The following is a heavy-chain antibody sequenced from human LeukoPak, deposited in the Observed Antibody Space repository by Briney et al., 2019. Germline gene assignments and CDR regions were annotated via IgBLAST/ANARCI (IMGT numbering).Heavy chain of an antibody. CDR3: ARDGCSGGSCYSLYYYYMDV. CDR2: ISSSSSYI. D-gene: IGHD2-15*01. Sequence: GGSLRLSCAASGFTFSSYSMNWVRQAPGKGLEWVSSISSSSSYIYYADSVKGRFTISRDNAKNSLYLQMNSLRAEDTAVYYCARDGCSGGSCYSLYYYYMDVWGKGTTVTVSS. CDR1: GFTFSSYS. V-gene: IGHV3-21*01. J-gene: IGHJ6*03.